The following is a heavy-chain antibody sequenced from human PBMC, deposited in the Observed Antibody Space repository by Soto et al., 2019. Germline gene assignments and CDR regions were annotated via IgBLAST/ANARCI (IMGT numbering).Heavy chain of an antibody. CDR1: GFTFSSYS. CDR3: ARQQLGNYYYYYGMDV. J-gene: IGHJ6*02. D-gene: IGHD6-13*01. V-gene: IGHV3-21*01. CDR2: ISSSSSYI. Sequence: GSLRLSCAASGFTFSSYSMNWVRQAPGKGLEWVSSISSSSSYIYYADSVKGRFTISRDNAKNSLYLQMNSLRAEDTAVYYCARQQLGNYYYYYGMDVWGQGTTVTVSS.